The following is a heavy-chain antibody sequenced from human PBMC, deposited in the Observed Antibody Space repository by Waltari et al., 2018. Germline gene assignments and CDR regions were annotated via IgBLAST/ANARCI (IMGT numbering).Heavy chain of an antibody. D-gene: IGHD3-10*01. CDR2: LYDAGSS. V-gene: IGHV3-66*02. Sequence: EVQVVESGGGLVHPGESLRLSCAASGFTVSSNQMSWVRQAPGKGPEWVSLLYDAGSSYYPESVRGRFTISRDNSKNTVHLQMNSLRVDDTATYYCARARDEKTAMVYFDHWGQGTLVSVSS. CDR3: ARARDEKTAMVYFDH. J-gene: IGHJ4*02. CDR1: GFTVSSNQ.